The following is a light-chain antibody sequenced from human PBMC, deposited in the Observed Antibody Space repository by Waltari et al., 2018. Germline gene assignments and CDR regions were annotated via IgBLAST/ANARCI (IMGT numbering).Light chain of an antibody. CDR1: QSVFYSSNNKDY. CDR3: QQYYISPLT. CDR2: WAS. J-gene: IGKJ4*01. Sequence: DIVMTQSPESLAVSLGESATINCRSSQSVFYSSNNKDYLAWYQQKPGQPPKLLIYWASTRESGVPDRFSGSGSGTDFTLTISSLQAEDVAVYYCQQYYISPLTFGGGTKVEIK. V-gene: IGKV4-1*01.